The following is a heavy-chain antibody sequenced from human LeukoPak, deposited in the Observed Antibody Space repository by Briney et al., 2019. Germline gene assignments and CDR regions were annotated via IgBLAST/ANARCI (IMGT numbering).Heavy chain of an antibody. CDR2: MNPNSGNT. V-gene: IGHV1-8*03. Sequence: ASVKVSCKASGYTFTSYGISWVRQATGQGLEWMGWMNPNSGNTGYAQKFQGRVTITRSTSISTAYMELSSLRSEDTAVYYCARVSLNWGSAFDIWGQGTMVTVSS. CDR1: GYTFTSYG. J-gene: IGHJ3*02. D-gene: IGHD7-27*01. CDR3: ARVSLNWGSAFDI.